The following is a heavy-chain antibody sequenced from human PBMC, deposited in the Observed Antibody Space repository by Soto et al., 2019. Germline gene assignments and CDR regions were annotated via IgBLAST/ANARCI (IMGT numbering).Heavy chain of an antibody. V-gene: IGHV1-69*06. CDR3: ARSVPIAAAHYYYYGMDV. D-gene: IGHD6-13*01. CDR2: IIPIFGTA. CDR1: GGTFSSYA. J-gene: IGHJ6*02. Sequence: SVKVSCKASGGTFSSYAISWVRQAPGQGLEWMGGIIPIFGTANYAQKFQGRVTITADKSTSTAYMELSSLRSEDTAVYYCARSVPIAAAHYYYYGMDVWGQGTTVTVSS.